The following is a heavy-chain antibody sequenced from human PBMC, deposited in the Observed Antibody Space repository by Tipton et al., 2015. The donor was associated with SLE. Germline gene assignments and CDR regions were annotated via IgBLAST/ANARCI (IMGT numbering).Heavy chain of an antibody. Sequence: TLSLTCVVSGFPISSGYYWGWIRQSPERGLEWIGSISHSGKIYFNPSLKSRASLSIDTSRNEVFLRLSSVTAADTAVYYCAGDFGVVKIDYWGQGTLVTVSS. V-gene: IGHV4-38-2*01. CDR3: AGDFGVVKIDY. CDR2: ISHSGKI. J-gene: IGHJ4*02. CDR1: GFPISSGYY. D-gene: IGHD3-3*01.